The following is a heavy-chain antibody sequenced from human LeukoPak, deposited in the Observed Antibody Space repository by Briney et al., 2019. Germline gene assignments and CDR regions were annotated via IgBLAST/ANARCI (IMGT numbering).Heavy chain of an antibody. Sequence: SETLSLTCTVSGGSISSYYWSWIRQPPGKGLEWIGRIYNSGSTNYNPSLKSRVTMSVDTSKNQFSLKLSSVTAADTAVYYCARVLTGPGVDAFDIWGQGTMVTVSS. V-gene: IGHV4-4*07. D-gene: IGHD3-9*01. J-gene: IGHJ3*02. CDR3: ARVLTGPGVDAFDI. CDR2: IYNSGST. CDR1: GGSISSYY.